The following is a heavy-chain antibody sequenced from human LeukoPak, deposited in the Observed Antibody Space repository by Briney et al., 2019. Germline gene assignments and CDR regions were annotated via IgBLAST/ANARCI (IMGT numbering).Heavy chain of an antibody. CDR2: IIPILGIA. Sequence: SVKVSCKASGGTFSSYAIIWVRQAPGQGLEWMGRIIPILGIANYAQKFQGRVTITADKSTSTAYMELSSLRSEDTAVYYCARDPSGWYGYFDYWGQGTLVTVSS. CDR3: ARDPSGWYGYFDY. CDR1: GGTFSSYA. V-gene: IGHV1-69*04. J-gene: IGHJ4*02. D-gene: IGHD6-19*01.